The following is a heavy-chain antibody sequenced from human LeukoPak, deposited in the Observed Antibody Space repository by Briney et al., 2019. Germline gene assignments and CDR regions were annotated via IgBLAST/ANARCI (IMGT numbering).Heavy chain of an antibody. J-gene: IGHJ4*02. Sequence: ASVKVSCKASGYTFTSYYMHWVRQAPGQGPEWMGIINPSGGSTSYAQKFQGRVTMTRDMSTSTVYMELSSPRSEDTAVYYCASGLVGATGDYFDYWGQGTLVTVSS. CDR1: GYTFTSYY. CDR3: ASGLVGATGDYFDY. D-gene: IGHD1-26*01. V-gene: IGHV1-46*01. CDR2: INPSGGST.